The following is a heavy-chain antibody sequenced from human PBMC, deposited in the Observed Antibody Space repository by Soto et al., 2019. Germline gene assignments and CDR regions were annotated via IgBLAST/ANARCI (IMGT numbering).Heavy chain of an antibody. Sequence: ASVKVSCKASGYTFTSYVMHWVRQAPGQRLEWMGWINAGNGNTKYSQKFQGRVTITRDTSASTAYMELSSLRSEDTAVYYCARGSHYDFWSGPFDPWGQGTLVTVSS. CDR2: INAGNGNT. J-gene: IGHJ5*02. V-gene: IGHV1-3*01. CDR3: ARGSHYDFWSGPFDP. D-gene: IGHD3-3*01. CDR1: GYTFTSYV.